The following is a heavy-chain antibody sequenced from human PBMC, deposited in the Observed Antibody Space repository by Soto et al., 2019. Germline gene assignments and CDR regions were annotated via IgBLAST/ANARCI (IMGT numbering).Heavy chain of an antibody. CDR3: ARVHISGHGVDY. CDR2: ISHSGST. V-gene: IGHV4-38-2*01. Sequence: SLTCAVSGFSISSGYYWAWMRQTPGQGLEWFGSISHSGSTYYNPSLRSRVTISVQTSKNEFSLELTSVTAADTAIYYCARVHISGHGVDYWGQGTLVNVSS. D-gene: IGHD5-12*01. J-gene: IGHJ4*02. CDR1: GFSISSGYY.